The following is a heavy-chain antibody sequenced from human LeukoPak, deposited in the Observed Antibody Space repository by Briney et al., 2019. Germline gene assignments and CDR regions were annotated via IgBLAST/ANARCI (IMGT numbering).Heavy chain of an antibody. D-gene: IGHD3-9*01. V-gene: IGHV4-59*01. Sequence: PSETLSLTCTVSGGSISSYYWSWIRQPPGKGLEWIGYIYYSGSTNYNPSLKSRVTISVDTSKNQFSLKLSSVTAADTAVYYCAREGPAYDILTGEGWFDPWGQGTLVTVSS. J-gene: IGHJ5*02. CDR3: AREGPAYDILTGEGWFDP. CDR2: IYYSGST. CDR1: GGSISSYY.